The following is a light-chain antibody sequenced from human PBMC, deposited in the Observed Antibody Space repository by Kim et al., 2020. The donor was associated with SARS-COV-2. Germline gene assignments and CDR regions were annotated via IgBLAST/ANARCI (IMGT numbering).Light chain of an antibody. Sequence: SPGERATLSCRASQSVAGNSLAKCQQRPRQSPRLLIHRTSTRATGIPDKFSGSGSETDFTLTISRLDPEDFAVYYCQHYDNSLFTFGPGTKVDIK. CDR3: QHYDNSLFT. V-gene: IGKV3-20*01. CDR1: QSVAGNS. J-gene: IGKJ3*01. CDR2: RTS.